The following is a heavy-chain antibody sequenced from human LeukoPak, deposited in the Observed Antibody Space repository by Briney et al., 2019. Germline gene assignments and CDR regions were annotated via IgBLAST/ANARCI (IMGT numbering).Heavy chain of an antibody. D-gene: IGHD3-22*01. Sequence: GGSLRLSCAASGFTFSSYSMNWVRQAPGKGLEWVSSISSSSSYIYYADSVKGRFTISRDNAKNSLYLQMNSLRAEDTAVYYCARDSRSPGYYDSSGYYSLRFDYWGQGTLVTVSS. CDR3: ARDSRSPGYYDSSGYYSLRFDY. CDR1: GFTFSSYS. CDR2: ISSSSSYI. V-gene: IGHV3-21*04. J-gene: IGHJ4*02.